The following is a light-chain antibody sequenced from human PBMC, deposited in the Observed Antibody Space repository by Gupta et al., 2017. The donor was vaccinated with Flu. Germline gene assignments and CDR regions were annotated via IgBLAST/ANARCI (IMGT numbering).Light chain of an antibody. J-gene: IGKJ3*01. CDR1: QSLLHSSGYNF. CDR2: MAS. CDR3: MQKLQTFT. V-gene: IGKV2-28*01. Sequence: EIVMTQSPLSLPVTPGESASISCRSSQSLLHSSGYNFLSWYRQNPGQSPQLLIHMASNRASGGADRFSCSGAFTDFTREISRGEVEDVGGYYCMQKLQTFTFGRGTRVEIK.